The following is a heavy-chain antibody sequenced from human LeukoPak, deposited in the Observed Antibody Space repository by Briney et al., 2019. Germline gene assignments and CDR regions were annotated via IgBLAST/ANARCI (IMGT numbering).Heavy chain of an antibody. Sequence: SETLSLTCTVSGGSISSYYWSWIRQPPGKGLEWIGYIHYSGSTNYNPSLKSRVTISVDTSKNQFSLKLSSVTAADTAVYYCARRSGSYHDYWGQGTLVTVSS. CDR1: GGSISSYY. V-gene: IGHV4-59*08. CDR2: IHYSGST. CDR3: ARRSGSYHDY. D-gene: IGHD1-26*01. J-gene: IGHJ4*02.